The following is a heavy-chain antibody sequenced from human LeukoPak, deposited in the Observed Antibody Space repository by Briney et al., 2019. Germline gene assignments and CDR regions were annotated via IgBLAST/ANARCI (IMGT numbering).Heavy chain of an antibody. CDR1: GFNFSYYY. V-gene: IGHV3-11*04. J-gene: IGHJ4*02. CDR2: ISSSGTTI. D-gene: IGHD2-8*02. Sequence: GSLRIACAASGFNFSYYYLEWVRQAPGEGLEWVSSISSSGTTISYADSVKGRVTISRDNAKDSLYLQINSLRAEDTAVYYCAKDLPVDDYWGQGTLVTVSS. CDR3: AKDLPVDDY.